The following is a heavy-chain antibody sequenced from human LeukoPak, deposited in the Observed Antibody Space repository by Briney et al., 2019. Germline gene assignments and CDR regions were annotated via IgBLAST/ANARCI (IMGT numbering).Heavy chain of an antibody. CDR1: GDSVSSNSAA. D-gene: IGHD2-2*01. CDR2: TYYRSKWYN. Sequence: SQTLSLTCALSGDSVSSNSAAWNWIRQSPSRGLGWLGRTYYRSKWYNDYAVSVKSRITINPDTSKNQFSLQLNSVTPEDTAVYYCAKGYCSSTSCYGSFDYWGQGTLVTVST. J-gene: IGHJ4*02. V-gene: IGHV6-1*01. CDR3: AKGYCSSTSCYGSFDY.